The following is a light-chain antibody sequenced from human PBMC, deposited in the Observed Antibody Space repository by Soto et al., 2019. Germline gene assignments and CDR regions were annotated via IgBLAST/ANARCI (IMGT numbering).Light chain of an antibody. CDR1: TGHNSYA. CDR3: QTWGTGIRV. Sequence: QLVLTQSPSASASLGASVKLTCTLSTGHNSYAIAWHQQRPEKGPRYLMKLNSDGSHTKGDGIPDRFSGSGSGAERYLTISRLQSEDEADYYCQTWGTGIRVFGGGTKVTVL. J-gene: IGLJ2*01. V-gene: IGLV4-69*01. CDR2: LNSDGSH.